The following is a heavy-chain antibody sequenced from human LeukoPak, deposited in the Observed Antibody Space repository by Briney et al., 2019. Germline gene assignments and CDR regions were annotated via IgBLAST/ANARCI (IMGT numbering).Heavy chain of an antibody. D-gene: IGHD2-15*01. Sequence: PSETLSLTCTVSGGSISSGGYYWSWIRRHPGKGLEWIGYIYYSGSTYYNPSLKSRVTISVDTSKNQFSLKLSSVTAADTAVYYCARGVGYCSGGSCYAPGDWFDPWGQGTLVTVSS. CDR1: GGSISSGGYY. J-gene: IGHJ5*02. CDR2: IYYSGST. V-gene: IGHV4-31*03. CDR3: ARGVGYCSGGSCYAPGDWFDP.